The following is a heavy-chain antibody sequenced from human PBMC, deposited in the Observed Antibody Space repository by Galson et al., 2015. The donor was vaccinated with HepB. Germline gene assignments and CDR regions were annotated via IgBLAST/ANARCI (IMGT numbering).Heavy chain of an antibody. CDR3: ARDFYTYCGGDCSLAY. V-gene: IGHV3-7*01. Sequence: SLRLSCAASGFTFTSFWMTWVRQAPGKGLEWVASIKQDGSKKYHVDSVEGRFTISRDNSKNTLTLQMNRLRAEDTALYYCARDFYTYCGGDCSLAYWGQGTLVTVSS. CDR2: IKQDGSKK. J-gene: IGHJ4*02. CDR1: GFTFTSFW. D-gene: IGHD2-21*02.